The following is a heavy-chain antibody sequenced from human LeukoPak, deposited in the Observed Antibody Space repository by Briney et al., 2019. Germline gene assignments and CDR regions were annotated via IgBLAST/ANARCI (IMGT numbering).Heavy chain of an antibody. CDR1: GGSISNSNYN. CDR3: ARLQLRSRIFDY. J-gene: IGHJ4*02. CDR2: IYYSGST. V-gene: IGHV4-39*01. D-gene: IGHD5-12*01. Sequence: PSETLSLTCTVSGGSISNSNYNWGWIRQPPGKGLEWIGTIYYSGSTYYNPSLKSRVTISVDTSKNQFSLKLSSVTAADTAVFYCARLQLRSRIFDYWGQGNLVTVSS.